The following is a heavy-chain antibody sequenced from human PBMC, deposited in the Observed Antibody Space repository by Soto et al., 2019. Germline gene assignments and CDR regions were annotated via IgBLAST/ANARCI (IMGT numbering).Heavy chain of an antibody. Sequence: PGGSLRLSCAASGFTFSYYAMHWVRQAPGKGLEWVAVISYDGSDKYYADSVKGRFTISRDNAKNSLYLQMNSLRDEDTAVYYCAREGTRGGFLNWFDPWGQGTLVTVSS. CDR1: GFTFSYYA. V-gene: IGHV3-30*03. J-gene: IGHJ5*02. D-gene: IGHD3-10*01. CDR2: ISYDGSDK. CDR3: AREGTRGGFLNWFDP.